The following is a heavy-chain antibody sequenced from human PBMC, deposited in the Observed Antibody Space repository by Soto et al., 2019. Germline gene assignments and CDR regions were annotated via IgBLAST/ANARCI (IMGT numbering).Heavy chain of an antibody. CDR1: EFTFSAYD. Sequence: QVQLVESGGGVVQPGRSLRLSCAASEFTFSAYDMHWVRQAPGKGLEWVTMISHDANNKFDADSVKGRFTITRDNSKNTLYLQVNSLRPEDTAVYYCAKEGAAAGMDQFDDWGQGTLVTVSS. CDR3: AKEGAAAGMDQFDD. CDR2: ISHDANNK. J-gene: IGHJ4*02. V-gene: IGHV3-30*18. D-gene: IGHD6-13*01.